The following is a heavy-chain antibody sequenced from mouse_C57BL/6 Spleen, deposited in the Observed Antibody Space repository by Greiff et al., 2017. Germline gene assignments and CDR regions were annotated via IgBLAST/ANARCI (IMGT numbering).Heavy chain of an antibody. D-gene: IGHD1-1*01. CDR1: GFTFSDYG. Sequence: VQLQQSGGGLVKPGGSLKLSCAASGFTFSDYGMHWVRQAPEKGLEWVAYISSGSSTIYYADTVKGRFTISRDNAKNTLFLQMTSLRSEDTAMYYCARGYYGPPWFAYWGQGTLVTVSA. CDR3: ARGYYGPPWFAY. J-gene: IGHJ3*01. V-gene: IGHV5-17*01. CDR2: ISSGSSTI.